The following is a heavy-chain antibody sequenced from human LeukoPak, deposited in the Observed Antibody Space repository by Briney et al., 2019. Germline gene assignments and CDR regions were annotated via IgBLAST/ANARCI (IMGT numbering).Heavy chain of an antibody. V-gene: IGHV3-23*01. CDR2: ISGNGYNT. CDR1: GFTFSTYA. J-gene: IGHJ3*02. Sequence: GGSLRLSCAASGFTFSTYAMSWVRQAPGKGLEWVSVISGNGYNTYYADSVKGRFTISRDNSKNTLYLQMNSLRAEDTAVYYCASYRYGSSFAFDIWGQGTMVTVSS. D-gene: IGHD6-6*01. CDR3: ASYRYGSSFAFDI.